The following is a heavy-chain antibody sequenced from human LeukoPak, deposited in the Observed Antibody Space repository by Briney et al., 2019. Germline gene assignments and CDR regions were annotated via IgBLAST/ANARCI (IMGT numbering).Heavy chain of an antibody. CDR1: GFTFSSYA. CDR2: ISGSGGST. V-gene: IGHV3-23*01. CDR3: ATAWELDY. J-gene: IGHJ4*02. Sequence: QPGGSLDLSCAASGFTFSSYARSGVRQAPGEGLEWVSAISGSGGSTYYADSVKGRFTISRDNSKNTLYLQMNSLRAEDTAVYYCATAWELDYWGQGTLVTVSS. D-gene: IGHD1-26*01.